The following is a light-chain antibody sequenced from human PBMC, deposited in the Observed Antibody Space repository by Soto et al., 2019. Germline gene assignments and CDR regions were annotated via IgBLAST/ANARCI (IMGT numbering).Light chain of an antibody. CDR1: QSVGVY. CDR2: DAT. CDR3: QQRYIWPPLT. Sequence: VLTQSPATLSLSPGERATLFCKASQSVGVYMGWFQQKPGQAPRVLIYDATNWAGGVPARFSGSWSGTDFTLTISSLEAADSAVYYCQQRYIWPPLTFGGGTKLEIK. J-gene: IGKJ4*01. V-gene: IGKV3-11*01.